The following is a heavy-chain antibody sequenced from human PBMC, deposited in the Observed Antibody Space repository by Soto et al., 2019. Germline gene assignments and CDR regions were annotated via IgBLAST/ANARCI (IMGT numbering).Heavy chain of an antibody. CDR1: GFTFSSYA. J-gene: IGHJ4*02. CDR3: AKLYWDIMATAYIDN. Sequence: GGSLRLSCAASGFTFSSYAMSWVRQAPGKGLEWVSAISGSGGSTYYADSVKGRFTISRDNSKNTLYLQMNSLRAEDTAVYYCAKLYWDIMATAYIDNRGQETLVTISS. CDR2: ISGSGGST. D-gene: IGHD5-12*01. V-gene: IGHV3-23*01.